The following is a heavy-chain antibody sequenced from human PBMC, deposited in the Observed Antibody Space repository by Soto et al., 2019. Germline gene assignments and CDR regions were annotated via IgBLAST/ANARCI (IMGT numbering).Heavy chain of an antibody. CDR3: ARDQGGRRLPYYSYGMDV. Sequence: PGGSLRLSCAASGFTFRSHAMNWVRQAPGKGLEWVAVIWYDGSGKYYLDSVKGRFTISRDNSKDTLYLDMNSLRAEDTAVYYCARDQGGRRLPYYSYGMDVWGQGTTVTVSS. CDR1: GFTFRSHA. J-gene: IGHJ6*02. CDR2: IWYDGSGK. V-gene: IGHV3-33*01. D-gene: IGHD1-1*01.